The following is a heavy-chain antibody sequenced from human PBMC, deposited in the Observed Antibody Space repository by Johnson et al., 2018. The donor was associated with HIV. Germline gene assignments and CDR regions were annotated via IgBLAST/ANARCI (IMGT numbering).Heavy chain of an antibody. CDR1: GFTFSSYA. Sequence: QVQLVESGGGVVQPGRSLRLSCAASGFTFSSYAMHWVRQAPGKGLEWVAVISYDGSNKYYADSVKGRFTISRDNSKNTLYLQMNSLRAEDTAVYYCARESRPGYSSSNDAFDIWGQGTMVTVSS. CDR3: ARESRPGYSSSNDAFDI. V-gene: IGHV3-30*04. J-gene: IGHJ3*02. CDR2: ISYDGSNK. D-gene: IGHD6-13*01.